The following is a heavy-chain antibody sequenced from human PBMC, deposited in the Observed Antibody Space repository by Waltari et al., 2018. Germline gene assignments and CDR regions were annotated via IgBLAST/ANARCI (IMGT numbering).Heavy chain of an antibody. CDR3: ARDLDGFKDTFDY. J-gene: IGHJ4*02. V-gene: IGHV3-48*01. Sequence: EVQLVESGGGLVQPGGSLRLSCAASGFPFSRYSLNWVRQAPGKGLEWVSYISSSSSTIYYADSVKGRFTISRDNAKNSLYLQMNSLRAEDTAVYYCARDLDGFKDTFDYWGQGTLVTVSS. CDR2: ISSSSSTI. D-gene: IGHD1-1*01. CDR1: GFPFSRYS.